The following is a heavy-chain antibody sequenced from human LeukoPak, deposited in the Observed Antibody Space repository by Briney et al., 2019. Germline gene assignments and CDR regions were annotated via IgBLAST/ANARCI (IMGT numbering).Heavy chain of an antibody. J-gene: IGHJ4*02. CDR3: AKDNFRSMVRGVMGY. Sequence: GGSLRLSCAASGFTFSSYAMSWVRQAPGKGLEWVSDISGSGGSTYYADSVKGRFTISRDNSKNTLYLQMNSLRAEDTAVYYCAKDNFRSMVRGVMGYWGQGTLVTVSS. CDR2: ISGSGGST. V-gene: IGHV3-23*01. D-gene: IGHD3-10*01. CDR1: GFTFSSYA.